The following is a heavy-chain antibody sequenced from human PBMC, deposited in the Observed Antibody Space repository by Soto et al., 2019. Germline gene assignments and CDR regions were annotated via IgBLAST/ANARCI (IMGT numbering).Heavy chain of an antibody. CDR1: GFTFSSYR. D-gene: IGHD3-10*01. V-gene: IGHV3-74*01. J-gene: IGHJ2*01. CDR2: INGDGNST. Sequence: EVQLVKSGGGLVQPGGSLRLSCAASGFTFSSYRMHWVRQAPGKGLVWVSRINGDGNSTNYADAVKGRFTISRDNAKKTLYMQMNGLRLEAKAVFSCARVTYGSGSWYFDLWGRGTRDTASS. CDR3: ARVTYGSGSWYFDL.